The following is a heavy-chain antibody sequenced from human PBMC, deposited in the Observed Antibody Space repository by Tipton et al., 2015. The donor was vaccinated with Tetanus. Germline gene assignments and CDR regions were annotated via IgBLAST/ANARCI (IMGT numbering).Heavy chain of an antibody. D-gene: IGHD4-17*01. CDR3: ARAGDYGSVGDFQH. Sequence: TLSLTCTVSGGSVSSGSYYWSWIRQPPGKGLEWIGYIYYSGSTYYNPSLKSRVTISVDTSKNQFSLKLSSVTAADTAVYYCARAGDYGSVGDFQHWGQGTLVTVSS. CDR1: GGSVSSGSYY. CDR2: IYYSGST. J-gene: IGHJ1*01. V-gene: IGHV4-31*03.